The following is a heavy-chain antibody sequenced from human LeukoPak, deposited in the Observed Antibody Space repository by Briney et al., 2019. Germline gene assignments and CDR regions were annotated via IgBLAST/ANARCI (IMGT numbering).Heavy chain of an antibody. CDR1: DGSFSGYY. CDR2: INDSGST. Sequence: SETLSLTCAVYDGSFSGYYWSWIRQPPGKGLEWIGEINDSGSTNYNPSLKSRVTISVDTSKNQFSLKLSFVTAADTAVYYCAREAGAYSHRFDYWGQGTLVTVSS. D-gene: IGHD4-11*01. CDR3: AREAGAYSHRFDY. J-gene: IGHJ4*02. V-gene: IGHV4-34*01.